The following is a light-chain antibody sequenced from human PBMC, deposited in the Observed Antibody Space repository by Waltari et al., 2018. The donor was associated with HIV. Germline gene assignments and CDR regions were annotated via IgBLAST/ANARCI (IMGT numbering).Light chain of an antibody. CDR3: GTWDGSLNIGV. CDR2: DTS. CDR1: GCATATSY. V-gene: IGLV1-51*01. J-gene: IGLJ2*01. Sequence: QPVLTQPPSMSAAAGQSVTIPRSAQGCATATSYLTWYQQLPRAAPQLLIYDTSDRPSGIPDRCSGSKSDTSATLAITGLQTGDEAHYYCGTWDGSLNIGVFGEGTKLTVL.